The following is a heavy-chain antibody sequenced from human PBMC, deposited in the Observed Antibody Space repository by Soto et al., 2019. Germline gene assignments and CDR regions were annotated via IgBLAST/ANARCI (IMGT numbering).Heavy chain of an antibody. CDR1: GYTFTCYD. Sequence: ASVKVSCKASGYTFTCYDINWVRQATGQGLEWMGWMNPNSGNTGYAQKFQGRVTMTRNTSISTAYMELSSLRSEDTAVYYCARGTLDYYYGYGRLGPRDHGHRLL. CDR3: ARGTLDYYYGYGR. V-gene: IGHV1-8*01. J-gene: IGHJ6*02. CDR2: MNPNSGNT.